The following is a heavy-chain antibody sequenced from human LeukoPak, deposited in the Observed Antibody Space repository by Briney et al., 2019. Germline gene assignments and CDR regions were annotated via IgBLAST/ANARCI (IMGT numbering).Heavy chain of an antibody. Sequence: GGSLRLSCTASGFTFGDYAMSWFRQAPGKGLEWVSYISSSGSTIYYADSVKGRFTISRDNAKNSLYLQMNSLRAEDTAVYYCAELGITMIGGVWGKGTTATISS. V-gene: IGHV3-48*03. CDR1: GFTFGDYA. CDR2: ISSSGSTI. D-gene: IGHD3-10*02. J-gene: IGHJ6*04. CDR3: AELGITMIGGV.